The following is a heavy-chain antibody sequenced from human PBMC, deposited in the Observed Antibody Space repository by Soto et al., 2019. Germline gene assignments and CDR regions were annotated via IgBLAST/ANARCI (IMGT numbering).Heavy chain of an antibody. D-gene: IGHD3-3*01. CDR1: GYTFTSYD. J-gene: IGHJ5*02. CDR2: IIPNIGNA. Sequence: ASVKVSCKASGYTFTSYDINWVRQATGQGLEWMGWIIPNIGNANYAQKFQGRVAITANKSMSTAYMELSSLRSEDTAVYYCARNIRSTYYDFWSGSINWFDPWGQGTLVTVSS. V-gene: IGHV1-8*01. CDR3: ARNIRSTYYDFWSGSINWFDP.